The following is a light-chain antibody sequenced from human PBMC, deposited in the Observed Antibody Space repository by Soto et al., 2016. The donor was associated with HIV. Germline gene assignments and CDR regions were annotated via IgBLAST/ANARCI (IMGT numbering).Light chain of an antibody. J-gene: IGKJ2*02. CDR3: QQYNSHSRT. CDR1: QSISSW. CDR2: KAS. V-gene: IGKV1-5*03. Sequence: DIQMTQSPSTLSASVGDRVTITCRASQSISSWLAWYQQKPGKAPKLLIYKASSLESGVPSRFSGSGSGTEFTLTIRSLQPDDFATYYCQQYNSHSRTFGLGDQAGDQT.